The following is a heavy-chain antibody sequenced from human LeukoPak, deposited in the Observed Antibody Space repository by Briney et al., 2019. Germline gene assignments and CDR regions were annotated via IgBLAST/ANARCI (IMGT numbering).Heavy chain of an antibody. CDR3: ARGDYYESSGYTIDY. J-gene: IGHJ4*02. Sequence: SETLSLTCAVYGGSFSGYYWSWIRQPPGKGLEWIGEINHSGSTNYNPSLKSRVTISVDRSKNQFSLKLSSVTAADTAVYYCARGDYYESSGYTIDYWGQGTLVTVSS. CDR1: GGSFSGYY. D-gene: IGHD3-22*01. CDR2: INHSGST. V-gene: IGHV4-34*01.